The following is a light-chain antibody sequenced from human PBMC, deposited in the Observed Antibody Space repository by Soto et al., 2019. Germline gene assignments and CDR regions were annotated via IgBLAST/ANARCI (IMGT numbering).Light chain of an antibody. Sequence: EIVLTQSPGTLSLSPGERATLSCRASQSVTSSYLAWYQQKPGQAPRLLIYGASSRATGIPDRFSGSGSGTDLTLTISRLEPEYFAGYYCQQYRSSPHTLGQGTKVEIK. CDR1: QSVTSSY. J-gene: IGKJ1*01. CDR2: GAS. CDR3: QQYRSSPHT. V-gene: IGKV3-20*01.